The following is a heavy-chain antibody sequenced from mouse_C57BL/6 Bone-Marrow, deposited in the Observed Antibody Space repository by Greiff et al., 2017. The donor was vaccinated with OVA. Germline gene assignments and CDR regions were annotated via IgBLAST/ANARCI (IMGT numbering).Heavy chain of an antibody. CDR3: ALNYDGYYADYYAMDY. Sequence: VQLQQSVAELVRPGASVKLSCTASGFNIKNTYMHWVKQRPEQGLEWIGRIDPANGNTKYAPKFQGKATITADTSSTTAYLQLSSLTSEDTAFYYCALNYDGYYADYYAMDYWGQGTSVTVSS. J-gene: IGHJ4*01. D-gene: IGHD2-3*01. CDR1: GFNIKNTY. V-gene: IGHV14-3*01. CDR2: IDPANGNT.